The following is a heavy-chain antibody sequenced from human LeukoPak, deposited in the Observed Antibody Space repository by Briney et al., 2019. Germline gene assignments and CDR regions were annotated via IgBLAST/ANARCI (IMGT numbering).Heavy chain of an antibody. CDR3: ARAFRYYYILTADYSAYFDY. V-gene: IGHV4-59*08. Sequence: PSETLSLTCTVSGGSISSYYWSWIRQPPGKGLEWIGYTYYSGSTNYNPSLKSRVTISVDTSKNQFSLKLSSVTAADTAVYYSARAFRYYYILTADYSAYFDYWGQGTLVTVSS. J-gene: IGHJ4*02. D-gene: IGHD3-9*01. CDR2: TYYSGST. CDR1: GGSISSYY.